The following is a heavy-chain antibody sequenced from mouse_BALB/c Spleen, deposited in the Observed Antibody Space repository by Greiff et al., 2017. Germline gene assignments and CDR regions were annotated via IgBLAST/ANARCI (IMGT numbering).Heavy chain of an antibody. CDR3: ARHYDYDEAWFAY. Sequence: EVQLVESGGDLVKPGGSLKLSCAASGFTFSSYGMSWVRQTPDKRLEWVATISSGGSYTYYPDSVKGRFTISRDNAKNTLYLQMSSLKSEDTAMYYCARHYDYDEAWFAYWGQGTLVTVSA. D-gene: IGHD2-4*01. CDR1: GFTFSSYG. J-gene: IGHJ3*01. CDR2: ISSGGSYT. V-gene: IGHV5-6*01.